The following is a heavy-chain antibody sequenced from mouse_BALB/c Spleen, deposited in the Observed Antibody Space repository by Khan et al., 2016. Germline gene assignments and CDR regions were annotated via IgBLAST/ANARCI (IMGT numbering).Heavy chain of an antibody. CDR1: EYEFPSHD. CDR2: INSAGNDT. CDR3: TRHYYGSSFWFAY. V-gene: IGHV5-2*01. Sequence: EMELVESGGGLVQPGESLKLSCESNEYEFPSHDMSWVRKTPEKRLEMVAAINSAGNDTYYPDTMERRFIISRDNTKKTLYLQINSLSSENTALYYCTRHYYGSSFWFAYWGQGTLVTVSA. D-gene: IGHD1-1*01. J-gene: IGHJ3*01.